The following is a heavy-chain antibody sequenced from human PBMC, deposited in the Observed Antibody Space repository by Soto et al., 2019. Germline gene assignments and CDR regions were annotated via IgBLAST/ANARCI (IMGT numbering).Heavy chain of an antibody. CDR1: GFTFSWYA. CDR3: AKDQIYYDDSNGSRAEH. D-gene: IGHD3-22*01. V-gene: IGHV3-23*01. J-gene: IGHJ1*01. CDR2: ITANGGSR. Sequence: EVQLLESGGGLAQPGGSLRLSCSASGFTFSWYAMSWVRQAPGKGLEWVSRITANGGSRDYADSVKVRFTISRDNCKNPLYMQMNSQRAEDTAIYYCAKDQIYYDDSNGSRAEHWGQGTLVAVS.